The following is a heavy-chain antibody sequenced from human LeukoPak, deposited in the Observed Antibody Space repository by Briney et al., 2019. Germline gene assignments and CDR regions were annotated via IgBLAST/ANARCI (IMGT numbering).Heavy chain of an antibody. V-gene: IGHV1-18*04. CDR1: GYILSNYG. CDR2: ISIYNGNT. D-gene: IGHD2-21*02. J-gene: IGHJ4*02. CDR3: ASNPRGDSWTFDY. Sequence: GASVKVSCKASGYILSNYGVNWVRQAPGQGLEWMGWISIYNGNTNYAQILQGRVTMTTDTSTSTVYMELRSLRSDDTAVYYCASNPRGDSWTFDYWGQGTLVTVSS.